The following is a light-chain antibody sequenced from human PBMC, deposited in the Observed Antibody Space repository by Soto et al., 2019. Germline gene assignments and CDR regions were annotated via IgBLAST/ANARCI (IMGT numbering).Light chain of an antibody. CDR2: GAS. CDR3: QQYGSSPIT. Sequence: EIVLTQSPGTLCLSPGEGATLFCRASQSVSSTSFVWYQQKPGQAPRLLIYGASNRATGIPDRFSGSGSGTDFTLTISRLEPEDFAVYYCQQYGSSPITFGQGTRLEIK. J-gene: IGKJ5*01. V-gene: IGKV3-20*01. CDR1: QSVSSTS.